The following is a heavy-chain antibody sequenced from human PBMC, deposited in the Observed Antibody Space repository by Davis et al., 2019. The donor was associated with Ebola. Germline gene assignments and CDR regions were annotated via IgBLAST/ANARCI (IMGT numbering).Heavy chain of an antibody. D-gene: IGHD6-13*01. CDR2: IYYSGST. J-gene: IGHJ6*02. CDR3: ARGVYYYYGMDV. Sequence: MPSETLSLTCTVSGGSISSYYWSWIRQPPGKGLEWIGYIYYSGSTNYNPSLKSRVTISVDTSKNQFSLKLSSVTAADTAVYYCARGVYYYYGMDVWGQGTTVTVSS. CDR1: GGSISSYY. V-gene: IGHV4-59*01.